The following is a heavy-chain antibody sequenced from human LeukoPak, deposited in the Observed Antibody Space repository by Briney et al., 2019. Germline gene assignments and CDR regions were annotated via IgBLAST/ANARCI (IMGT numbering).Heavy chain of an antibody. Sequence: GGSVRLSCATSGFTFSSYAMSWVRQAPGKGLEWVSCISITGGSTYYADSVKGRFTISRDTSKNTLYLQMNSLRAEDTAVYYCAKLTITARQDWFDPWGQGTLVTVSS. J-gene: IGHJ5*02. CDR2: ISITGGST. V-gene: IGHV3-23*01. CDR1: GFTFSSYA. CDR3: AKLTITARQDWFDP. D-gene: IGHD6-6*01.